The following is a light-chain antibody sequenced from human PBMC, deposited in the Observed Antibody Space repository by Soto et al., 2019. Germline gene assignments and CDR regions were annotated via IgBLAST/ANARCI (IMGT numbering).Light chain of an antibody. J-gene: IGKJ3*01. CDR1: QSVSSSY. V-gene: IGKV3-20*01. Sequence: EIVLTQSPGTLSLSPGERATLSCRARQSVSSSYLAWYQQKPGQAPRLRIAGASSRATGIPDRFSGSGSGPAFPLTISILEPEDCAVYYCQQYSISPCTFGHGTQV. CDR2: GAS. CDR3: QQYSISPCT.